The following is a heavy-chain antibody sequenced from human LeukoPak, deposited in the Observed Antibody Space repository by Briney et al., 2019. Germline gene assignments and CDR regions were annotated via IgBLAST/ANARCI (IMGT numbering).Heavy chain of an antibody. J-gene: IGHJ5*02. V-gene: IGHV1-2*02. CDR3: ARGSSIVTSTIDWFDP. CDR2: INPNSGGT. CDR1: GYTFTGYY. D-gene: IGHD6-6*01. Sequence: ASVKVSCNSSGYTFTGYYKHWVRQAPGQGLEWMGWINPNSGGTHYAQKFQGRVTMTRDTSINTAYMELSRLRSDDTAIYYCARGSSIVTSTIDWFDPGAREPWSPSPQ.